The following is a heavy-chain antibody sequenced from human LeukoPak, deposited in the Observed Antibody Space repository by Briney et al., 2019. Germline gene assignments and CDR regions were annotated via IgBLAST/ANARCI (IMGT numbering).Heavy chain of an antibody. D-gene: IGHD1-26*01. J-gene: IGHJ4*02. V-gene: IGHV1-18*01. Sequence: EASVKVSCKASGYTFTSYGISWVRHGPRQGLEWMGWINAYNGDTNSAQKLQGRVTMTTDTSTSTAYMELRSLRSDDTAVYYCARSGYGGNTYYFDYWGQGTLVTVSS. CDR3: ARSGYGGNTYYFDY. CDR1: GYTFTSYG. CDR2: INAYNGDT.